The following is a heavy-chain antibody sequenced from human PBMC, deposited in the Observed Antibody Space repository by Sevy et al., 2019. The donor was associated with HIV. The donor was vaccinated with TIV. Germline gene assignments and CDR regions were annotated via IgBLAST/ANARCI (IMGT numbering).Heavy chain of an antibody. CDR1: GFTFTSYA. Sequence: GGSLRLSCAASGFTFTSYAMSWVCQAPGKGLEWVSAISGSARSTYYAYSVKGRFTISRDNSKNTLYLLINSLRAEDTAIYYCAKDGHYYDSSGDYLNYFDYWGQGTLVTVSS. CDR3: AKDGHYYDSSGDYLNYFDY. CDR2: ISGSARST. J-gene: IGHJ4*02. D-gene: IGHD3-22*01. V-gene: IGHV3-23*01.